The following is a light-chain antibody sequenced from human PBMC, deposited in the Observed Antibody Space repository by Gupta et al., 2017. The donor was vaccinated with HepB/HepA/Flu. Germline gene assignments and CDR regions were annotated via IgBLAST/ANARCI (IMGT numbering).Light chain of an antibody. Sequence: AIQMIQSPSSLSASVGDRVTSSCRASQGIRNDLGWYQQKPGKAPKLLISAASSLQSGVPSMFRGSGSGTDFTLTISSLQPEDFATYYCRQYYTYPQTFGQGTKVEIQ. J-gene: IGKJ1*01. CDR1: QGIRND. V-gene: IGKV1-6*01. CDR3: RQYYTYPQT. CDR2: AAS.